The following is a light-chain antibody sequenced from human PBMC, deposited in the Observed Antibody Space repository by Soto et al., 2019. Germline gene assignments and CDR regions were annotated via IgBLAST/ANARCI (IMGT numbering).Light chain of an antibody. J-gene: IGKJ5*01. CDR2: DAS. CDR1: QSISSW. CDR3: QQLNTLPFT. Sequence: DIQMTESPSTLSASVGERVTITCRASQSISSWLAWYKQKPGKAPKLLIYDASSLESGVPSRFRGSGSGTEFTLTISGLMPEDFETYHCQQLNTLPFTFGQGTRLEI. V-gene: IGKV1-5*01.